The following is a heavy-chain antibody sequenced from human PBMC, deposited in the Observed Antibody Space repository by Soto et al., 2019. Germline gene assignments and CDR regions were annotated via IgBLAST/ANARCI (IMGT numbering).Heavy chain of an antibody. Sequence: SETLSLTCTVSGGSISSGGYYWSWIRQHPGKGLEWIGYIYYSGSTYYNPSLKSRVTISVDTSKNQFSLKLSSVTAADTAVYYCARDRYVVPAAEYYYYGMDVWGQGTTVTVSS. CDR1: GGSISSGGYY. CDR3: ARDRYVVPAAEYYYYGMDV. D-gene: IGHD2-2*01. J-gene: IGHJ6*02. V-gene: IGHV4-31*03. CDR2: IYYSGST.